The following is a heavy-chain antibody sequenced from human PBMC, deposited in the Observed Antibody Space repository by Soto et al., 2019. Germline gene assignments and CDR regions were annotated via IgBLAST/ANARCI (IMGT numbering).Heavy chain of an antibody. CDR2: IYYSGST. V-gene: IGHV4-59*01. CDR3: ARGAMVYYYYGMDV. CDR1: GGSISSYY. D-gene: IGHD5-18*01. J-gene: IGHJ6*02. Sequence: SETLSLTCTVSGGSISSYYWSWIQQPPGKGLEWIGYIYYSGSTNYNPSLKSRVTMSVDTSKNQFSLKLNSVTAADTAVCYCARGAMVYYYYGMDVWGQGTTVTVSS.